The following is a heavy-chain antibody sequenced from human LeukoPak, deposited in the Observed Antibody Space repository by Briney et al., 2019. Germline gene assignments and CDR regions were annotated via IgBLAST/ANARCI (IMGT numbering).Heavy chain of an antibody. J-gene: IGHJ4*02. V-gene: IGHV3-33*01. CDR1: GFTFSSYG. D-gene: IGHD6-6*01. Sequence: GGSLRLSCAASGFTFSSYGMHWVRQAPGKGLEWVAVIWYDGSNKYYADSVKGRFTISRDNSKNTLYLQMNSLRAEDTAVYYCARDEEARPFGYWGQGTLVTVSS. CDR2: IWYDGSNK. CDR3: ARDEEARPFGY.